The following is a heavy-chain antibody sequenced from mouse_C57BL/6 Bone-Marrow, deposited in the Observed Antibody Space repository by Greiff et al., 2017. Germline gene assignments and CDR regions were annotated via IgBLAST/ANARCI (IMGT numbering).Heavy chain of an antibody. Sequence: VQLQQSGPELVKPGASVKISCKASGYSFTGYYMNWVKQSPEKSLEWIGEINPSTGGTTYNQQFNAKATLTVDKTSSTAYMQLKCRTSEDSAVYCCARTRTAQATDFAYWGQGTLVTVAA. J-gene: IGHJ3*01. CDR2: INPSTGGT. CDR3: ARTRTAQATDFAY. D-gene: IGHD3-2*02. CDR1: GYSFTGYY. V-gene: IGHV1-42*01.